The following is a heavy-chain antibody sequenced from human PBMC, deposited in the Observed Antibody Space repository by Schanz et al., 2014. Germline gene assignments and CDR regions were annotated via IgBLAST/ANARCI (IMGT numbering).Heavy chain of an antibody. CDR1: GFSVGNKY. CDR2: IYIGGNT. CDR3: AKGPYYYYYMDV. V-gene: IGHV3-66*01. J-gene: IGHJ6*03. Sequence: EVQLVESGGGLIQPGGSLRLSCAASGFSVGNKYMNWVRQAPGKGLEWVSFIYIGGNTYYADSVKGRFTISRDNSKNTVYLQMNSLRADDTAVYYCAKGPYYYYYMDVWGNGTTVTVSS.